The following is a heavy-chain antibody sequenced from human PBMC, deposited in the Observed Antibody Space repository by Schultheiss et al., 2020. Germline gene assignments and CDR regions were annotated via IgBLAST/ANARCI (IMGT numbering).Heavy chain of an antibody. Sequence: ASVKVSCKASGYTFTSYGISWVRQAPGQGLEWMGWISAYNGKISYAQNLQGRVTMTTDTSTSTAYMELSSLRSEDTAVYYCARGCNQQLVKGRAGPLDYWGQGTLVTVSS. CDR2: ISAYNGKI. J-gene: IGHJ4*02. V-gene: IGHV1-18*04. D-gene: IGHD6-13*01. CDR1: GYTFTSYG. CDR3: ARGCNQQLVKGRAGPLDY.